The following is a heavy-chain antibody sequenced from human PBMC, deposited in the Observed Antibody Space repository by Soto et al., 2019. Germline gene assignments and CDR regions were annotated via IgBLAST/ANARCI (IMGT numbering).Heavy chain of an antibody. Sequence: QVQLQESGPGLVKPSETLSLTCTVSGGSISSYYWSWIRQPPGKGLEWIGYIYYSGSTNYNPSLKSRINISVDTTKNQFSLKLSSVTAADTAVYYCARGRGLYCSGGSCYSNWFDPWGQGTLVTVSS. J-gene: IGHJ5*02. CDR3: ARGRGLYCSGGSCYSNWFDP. D-gene: IGHD2-15*01. CDR1: GGSISSYY. CDR2: IYYSGST. V-gene: IGHV4-59*01.